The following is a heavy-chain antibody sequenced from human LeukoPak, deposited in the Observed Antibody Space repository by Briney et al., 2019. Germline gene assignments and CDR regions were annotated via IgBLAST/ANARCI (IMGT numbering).Heavy chain of an antibody. CDR1: GGSISGSSCY. CDR3: ARQGGYDDYGGFDY. J-gene: IGHJ4*02. CDR2: IYYSGTT. Sequence: SETLSLTCTVSGGSISGSSCYWGWIRQPPGKGLEWIGSIYYSGTTYYNPSLKSRVTISVDTSKNQFSLRLSSVTAADTAVFYCARQGGYDDYGGFDYWGQGTLVTVSS. V-gene: IGHV4-39*01. D-gene: IGHD4-17*01.